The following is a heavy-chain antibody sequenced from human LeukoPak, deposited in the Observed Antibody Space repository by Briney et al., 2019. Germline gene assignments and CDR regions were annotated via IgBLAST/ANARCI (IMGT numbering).Heavy chain of an antibody. V-gene: IGHV3-15*01. CDR1: GITFTNAW. J-gene: IGHJ5*02. CDR3: TTDRMIYATNWAVSWFDP. Sequence: XGSPRLSCAASGITFTNAWLTWVRQAPGKGLEWVGRVKTKGDGGAADYAAPVKGRFTISRDDSTKTLYLQMNSLKTEDTAVYYCTTDRMIYATNWAVSWFDPWGQGTLVTVSS. D-gene: IGHD2-8*01. CDR2: VKTKGDGGAA.